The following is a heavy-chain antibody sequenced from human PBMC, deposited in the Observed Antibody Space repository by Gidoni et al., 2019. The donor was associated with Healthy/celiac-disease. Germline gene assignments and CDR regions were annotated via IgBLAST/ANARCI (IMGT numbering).Heavy chain of an antibody. J-gene: IGHJ3*02. CDR3: TTASGYCTNGVCYNNNAFDI. V-gene: IGHV3-15*07. CDR2: IKSKTDGGTT. Sequence: EVQLVESGGGLVKPGGSLRLSCAASGFTFSNAWMNWVRQAPGKGLEWVGRIKSKTDGGTTDYAAPVKGRFTISRDDSKNTLYLQMNSLKTEDTAVYYCTTASGYCTNGVCYNNNAFDIWGQGTMVTVSS. D-gene: IGHD2-8*01. CDR1: GFTFSNAW.